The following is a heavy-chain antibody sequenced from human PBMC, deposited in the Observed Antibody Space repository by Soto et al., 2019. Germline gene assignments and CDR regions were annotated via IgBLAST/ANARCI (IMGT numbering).Heavy chain of an antibody. CDR3: AKDPHYYGSGSYYNSLYYYGMDV. Sequence: LRLSCAASGFTFSSYAMSWVRQAPGKGLEWVSAISDSGGSTYYADSVKGRFTISRDNSKNTLYLQMNSLRAEDTAVYYCAKDPHYYGSGSYYNSLYYYGMDVWGQGTTVTVSS. CDR2: ISDSGGST. J-gene: IGHJ6*02. V-gene: IGHV3-23*01. D-gene: IGHD3-10*01. CDR1: GFTFSSYA.